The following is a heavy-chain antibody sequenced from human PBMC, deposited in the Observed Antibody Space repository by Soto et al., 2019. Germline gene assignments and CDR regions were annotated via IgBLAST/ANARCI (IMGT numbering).Heavy chain of an antibody. D-gene: IGHD2-21*01. CDR3: ASLSVGVSPAILWWRGYFDL. Sequence: QVQLQESGPGLVKPSGTLSLTCAVSSGSISSSNWWSWVRQPPGKGLEWIGEIYHSGSTNYKPSLKSRVTITVGKSKNQFSWKCSSVTAADTAVYYCASLSVGVSPAILWWRGYFDLWGRGTLVTVSS. V-gene: IGHV4-4*02. CDR1: SGSISSSNW. J-gene: IGHJ2*01. CDR2: IYHSGST.